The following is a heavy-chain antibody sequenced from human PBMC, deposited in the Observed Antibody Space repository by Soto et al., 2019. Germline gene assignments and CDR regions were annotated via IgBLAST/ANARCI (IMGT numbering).Heavy chain of an antibody. J-gene: IGHJ5*02. CDR3: ARRNSGWAYNWFDP. D-gene: IGHD6-19*01. Sequence: XETLSLTGTVSGGSISSSSYYWGWIRQPPGKGLEWIGSIYYSGSTYYNPSLKSRVTISVDTSKNQFSLKLSSVTAADTAVYYCARRNSGWAYNWFDPWGQGTLVTVSS. CDR1: GGSISSSSYY. V-gene: IGHV4-39*01. CDR2: IYYSGST.